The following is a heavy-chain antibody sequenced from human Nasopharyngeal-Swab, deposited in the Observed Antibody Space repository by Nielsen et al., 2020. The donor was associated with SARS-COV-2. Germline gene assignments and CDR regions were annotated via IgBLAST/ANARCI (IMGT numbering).Heavy chain of an antibody. CDR3: AKDTSYYDSSGYYY. Sequence: SLKISCAASGFTFDDYAMHWVRQAPGKGLEWVSGISWNSGSIGYADSVKGRFTISRDNAKNSLYLQINSLRAEDTALYYCAKDTSYYDSSGYYYWGQGTLVTVSS. D-gene: IGHD3-22*01. CDR2: ISWNSGSI. J-gene: IGHJ4*02. CDR1: GFTFDDYA. V-gene: IGHV3-9*01.